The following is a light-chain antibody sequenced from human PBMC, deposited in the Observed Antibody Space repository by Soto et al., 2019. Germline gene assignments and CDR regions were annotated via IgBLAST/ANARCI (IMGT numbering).Light chain of an antibody. CDR3: QQYYSTPWT. J-gene: IGKJ1*01. CDR1: QSVLYISNNKNY. Sequence: DIVMTQSPDSLAVSLGERATINCRSSQSVLYISNNKNYLSWYQQKPGQPPKLLIYWTSTRESGVPDRFSGSGSGTDFTLTISSLQAEDVAVYYCQQYYSTPWTCGQGTKVDI. CDR2: WTS. V-gene: IGKV4-1*01.